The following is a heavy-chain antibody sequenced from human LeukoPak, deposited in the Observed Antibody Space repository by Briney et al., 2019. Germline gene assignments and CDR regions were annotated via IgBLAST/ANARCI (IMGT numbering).Heavy chain of an antibody. D-gene: IGHD2-15*01. CDR3: AGAFHSYYFDY. J-gene: IGHJ4*02. V-gene: IGHV6-1*01. CDR2: TCYRSKWYN. CDR1: GDSVSSNTAA. Sequence: SQTLSLTCAISGDSVSSNTAAWNWLRQSPSRGLEWLGRTCYRSKWYNDYAVSVKSRITINPDTSKNQFSLQLDSVTPEDTAVYYCAGAFHSYYFDYWGQGTLVTVSS.